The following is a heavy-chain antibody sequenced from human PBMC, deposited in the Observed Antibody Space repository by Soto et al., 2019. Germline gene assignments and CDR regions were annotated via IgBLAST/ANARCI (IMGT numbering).Heavy chain of an antibody. CDR3: ARLGGYYQSLDT. CDR2: VYYTGTT. J-gene: IGHJ5*02. CDR1: GGSIDSYY. V-gene: IGHV4-59*08. Sequence: QVQLQESGPGLVKPSETLSLTCTVSGGSIDSYYWTWIRQPPGKGLEWIGYVYYTGTTTYSPSLKSPVTKSVDPTMNQIALKLSSVTAADTAFSYCARLGGYYQSLDTWGKGTLVTVSS. D-gene: IGHD3-22*01.